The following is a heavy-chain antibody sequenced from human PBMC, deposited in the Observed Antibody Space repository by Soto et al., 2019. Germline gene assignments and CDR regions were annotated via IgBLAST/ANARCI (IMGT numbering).Heavy chain of an antibody. V-gene: IGHV3-23*01. CDR3: AKWSYYDSSGYYLVYYFDY. CDR1: GFTFSSYA. J-gene: IGHJ4*02. D-gene: IGHD3-22*01. CDR2: ISGSGGST. Sequence: GGSLRLSCVASGFTFSSYAMSWVRQAPGKGLEWVSAISGSGGSTYYADSVKGRFTISRDNSKNTLYLQMNSLRAEDTAVYYCAKWSYYDSSGYYLVYYFDYWGQGTLVTVSS.